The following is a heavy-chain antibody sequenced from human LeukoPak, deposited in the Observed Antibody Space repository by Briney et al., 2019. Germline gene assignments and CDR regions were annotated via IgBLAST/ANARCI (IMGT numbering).Heavy chain of an antibody. V-gene: IGHV3-48*01. J-gene: IGHJ4*02. CDR3: ARDNWNLDY. CDR2: ISNSGSMI. D-gene: IGHD1-20*01. Sequence: PGGSLRLSCAVSGLTFSSYNMNWVRQAPGKGLEWVSYISNSGSMIYYADSVKGRFTLSRDNAKNSLYLQMNSLRAEDTAVYYRARDNWNLDYWGQGTLVTVSS. CDR1: GLTFSSYN.